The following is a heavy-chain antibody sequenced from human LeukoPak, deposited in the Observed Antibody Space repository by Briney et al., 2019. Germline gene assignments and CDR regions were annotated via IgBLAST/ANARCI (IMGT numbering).Heavy chain of an antibody. D-gene: IGHD1-26*01. CDR1: GGSFSGYY. CDR3: VKSGGYGLIDY. CDR2: IYSSGST. V-gene: IGHV4-34*01. Sequence: SETLSLTCAVYGGSFSGYYWGWIRQPPGKGLEWIGNIYSSGSTYYNASLQSRVTISIDTSKNQFSLRLSSVTAADTAMYYCVKSGGYGLIDYWGQGTRVTVSS. J-gene: IGHJ4*02.